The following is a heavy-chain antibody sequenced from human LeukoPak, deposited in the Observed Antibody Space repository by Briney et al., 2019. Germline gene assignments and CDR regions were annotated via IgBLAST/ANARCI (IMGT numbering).Heavy chain of an antibody. V-gene: IGHV4-39*01. Sequence: PSETLSLTCTVSGGSISIGSYYWGWIRQPPGKGLEWIGSIYYSGSTYYNPSLKSRVTMSVDTSKNQFSLRLSSVTAADTAVYYCARHKALTTFWGQGTLVTVSS. CDR3: ARHKALTTF. CDR2: IYYSGST. D-gene: IGHD2/OR15-2a*01. CDR1: GGSISIGSYY. J-gene: IGHJ4*02.